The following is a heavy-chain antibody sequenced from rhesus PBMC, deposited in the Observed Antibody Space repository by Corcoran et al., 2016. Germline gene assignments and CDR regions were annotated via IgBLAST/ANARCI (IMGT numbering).Heavy chain of an antibody. V-gene: IGHV3S25*01. D-gene: IGHD1-20*01. J-gene: IGHJ6*01. Sequence: EVQLVESGGGLAKPGGSLRLSCAASGFTFSSYWMNWVRQAPGKGLEWVSAINCCGCSKYYAGSVKGRFTSSRDNPKNTLSLQMNSLRAEDTAVYYCAKDRGYSWNNGGLDSWGQGVVVTVSS. CDR1: GFTFSSYW. CDR2: INCCGCSK. CDR3: AKDRGYSWNNGGLDS.